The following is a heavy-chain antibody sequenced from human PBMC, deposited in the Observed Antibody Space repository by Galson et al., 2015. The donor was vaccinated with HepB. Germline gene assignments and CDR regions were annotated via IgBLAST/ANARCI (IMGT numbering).Heavy chain of an antibody. CDR1: GYSFTSYW. CDR3: ATHSGSYFSHYYYYGMDV. Sequence: QSGAEVTKPGESLKISCKGSGYSFTSYWIGWVRQMPGKGLEWMGIIYPGDSDTRYSPSFQGQVTISADKSISTAYLQWSSLKASDTAMYYCATHSGSYFSHYYYYGMDVWDQGTTVTVSS. D-gene: IGHD1-26*01. CDR2: IYPGDSDT. J-gene: IGHJ6*02. V-gene: IGHV5-51*01.